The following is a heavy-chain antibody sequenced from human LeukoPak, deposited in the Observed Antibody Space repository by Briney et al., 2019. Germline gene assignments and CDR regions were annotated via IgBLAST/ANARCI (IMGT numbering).Heavy chain of an antibody. CDR3: ARGGPTFDY. CDR1: EFTFSSYG. Sequence: PGGSLRLSCAASEFTFSSYGMHWVRQAPGKRLEWVAVIWYDGSNKYYADSVKGRFTISRDNSKNTLYLQMNSLRAEDTAVYYCARGGPTFDYWGQGTLVTVSS. J-gene: IGHJ4*02. V-gene: IGHV3-33*01. CDR2: IWYDGSNK.